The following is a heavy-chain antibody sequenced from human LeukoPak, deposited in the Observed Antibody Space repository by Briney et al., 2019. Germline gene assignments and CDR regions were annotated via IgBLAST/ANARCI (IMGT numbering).Heavy chain of an antibody. CDR1: GFTFSSYA. V-gene: IGHV3-23*01. CDR2: ISGSGGST. J-gene: IGHJ4*02. Sequence: QAGGSLRLSCAASGFTFSSYAMSWVRQAPGKGLEWVSAISGSGGSTYYADSVKGRFTISRDNCKNTMYLQMNSLRAEDTAVYYCAKDRPAYYDILTGYYTTVSPTPFDYWGQGTLVTVSS. CDR3: AKDRPAYYDILTGYYTTVSPTPFDY. D-gene: IGHD3-9*01.